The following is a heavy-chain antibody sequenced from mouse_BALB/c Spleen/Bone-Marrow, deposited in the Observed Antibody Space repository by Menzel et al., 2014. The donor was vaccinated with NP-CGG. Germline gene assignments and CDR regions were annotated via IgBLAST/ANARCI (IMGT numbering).Heavy chain of an antibody. D-gene: IGHD1-1*01. CDR2: IDPANGNT. J-gene: IGHJ2*01. V-gene: IGHV14-3*02. CDR1: GFNIKDTY. CDR3: VRSREYYFDY. Sequence: EVQLQESGAELVKPGASVKLSCTASGFNIKDTYMHWVKQRPEQGLEWIGRIDPANGNTKYDPKFQGKAAITADTSSNTAYLQLSSLTSEDTAVYYCVRSREYYFDYWGQGTTLTDSS.